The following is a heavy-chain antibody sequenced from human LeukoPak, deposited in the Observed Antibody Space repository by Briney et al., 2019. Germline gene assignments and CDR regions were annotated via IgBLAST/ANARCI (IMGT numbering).Heavy chain of an antibody. J-gene: IGHJ4*02. V-gene: IGHV4-59*08. D-gene: IGHD5-18*01. CDR1: GGSISSYY. Sequence: SETLSLTCTVSGGSISSYYWSWIRQPPGKGLEWIGYIYYSGSTKYSPSLKSRVTIPVDTSKNQFSLRLSSVTAADTAVYYCARHLQDTAMVSPLYYFDNWGQGTLVTVSS. CDR2: IYYSGST. CDR3: ARHLQDTAMVSPLYYFDN.